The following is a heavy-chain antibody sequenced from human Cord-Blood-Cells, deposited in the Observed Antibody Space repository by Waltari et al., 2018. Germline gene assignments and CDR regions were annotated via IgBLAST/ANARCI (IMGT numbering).Heavy chain of an antibody. CDR3: ARNGDYYDSSGYYYYFDY. CDR2: IWYDGSNK. D-gene: IGHD3-22*01. V-gene: IGHV3-33*01. CDR1: GSAFSCYG. J-gene: IGHJ4*02. Sequence: VQLVASGGGVVHPGGSLRLPCAASGSAFSCYGMDWVGQTPGQGLAWVAVIWYDGSNKYYADSVKGRFTISRDNSKNTLYLQMNSLRAEDTAVYYCARNGDYYDSSGYYYYFDYWGQGTLVTVSS.